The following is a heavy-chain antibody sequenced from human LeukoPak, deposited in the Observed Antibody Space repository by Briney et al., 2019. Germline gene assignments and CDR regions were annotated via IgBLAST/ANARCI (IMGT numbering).Heavy chain of an antibody. CDR3: AGVRAGANRAFDV. D-gene: IGHD4/OR15-4a*01. CDR2: IDPDDSGS. V-gene: IGHV3-74*01. CDR1: GFTFSRYW. Sequence: GESLRLSCAASGFTFSRYWMHWVRQAPGEGLVWVSRIDPDDSGSSYADSVKGRFTISRDNAKNTLWLQMNSLRADDTAVYYCAGVRAGANRAFDVWGQGTVVAVSS. J-gene: IGHJ3*01.